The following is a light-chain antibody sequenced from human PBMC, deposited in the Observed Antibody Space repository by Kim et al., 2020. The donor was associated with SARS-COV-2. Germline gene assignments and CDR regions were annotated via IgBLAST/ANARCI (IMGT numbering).Light chain of an antibody. CDR2: DVS. CDR3: CSYAGSYITFV. V-gene: IGLV2-11*01. Sequence: QSALTQPRSVSGSPGQSVSISCTGTSSDVGAYDYVSWYQQHPGKAPKLIISDVSQRPSGVPDRFSGSKSGNTASLTISGLRAEDEADYYCCSYAGSYITFVFGTGTKVTVL. J-gene: IGLJ1*01. CDR1: SSDVGAYDY.